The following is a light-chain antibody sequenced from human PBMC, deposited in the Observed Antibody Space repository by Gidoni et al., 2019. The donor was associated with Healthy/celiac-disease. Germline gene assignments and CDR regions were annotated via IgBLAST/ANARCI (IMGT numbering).Light chain of an antibody. CDR2: DVT. V-gene: IGLV2-14*03. CDR3: SSYTTSITVV. CDR1: SSAIAYYDY. J-gene: IGLJ3*02. Sequence: QPALTQPASVSGSPGQAITISCTGTSSAIAYYDYVSWSQPHTGKAPKLLIYDVTNRPSGISSRFSGSKSGNTASLTISGLQAEDEADYYCSSYTTSITVVFGGGTKLTVL.